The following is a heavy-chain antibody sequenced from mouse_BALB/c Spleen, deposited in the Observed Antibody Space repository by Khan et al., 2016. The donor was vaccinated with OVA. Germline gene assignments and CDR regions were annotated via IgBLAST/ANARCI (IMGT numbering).Heavy chain of an antibody. V-gene: IGHV4-1*02. D-gene: IGHD2-14*01. CDR3: ARPGSYYRYDVGFAY. J-gene: IGHJ3*01. Sequence: EVQLQESGGGLVQPGGSLKLSCAASGFDFSRYWMSWVRQAPGKGLEWIGEINPDSSTINYTPSLKDKFIISRDNAKNTLYLQMNKVRSEDTALXYGARPGSYYRYDVGFAYWGQGTLVTVSA. CDR1: GFDFSRYW. CDR2: INPDSSTI.